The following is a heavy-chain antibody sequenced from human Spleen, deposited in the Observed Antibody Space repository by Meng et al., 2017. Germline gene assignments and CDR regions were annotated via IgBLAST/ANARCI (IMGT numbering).Heavy chain of an antibody. CDR2: INHSGST. J-gene: IGHJ4*02. D-gene: IGHD1-1*01. Sequence: SETLSLTCAVYGGSFSGYYWSWIRQPPGKGLEWMGEINHSGSTNYNPSLKSRVTISVDTSKNQFSLKLSSVTAADTAVYYCAKDNWNDVQDCWGQGTLVTVSS. CDR1: GGSFSGYY. CDR3: AKDNWNDVQDC. V-gene: IGHV4-34*01.